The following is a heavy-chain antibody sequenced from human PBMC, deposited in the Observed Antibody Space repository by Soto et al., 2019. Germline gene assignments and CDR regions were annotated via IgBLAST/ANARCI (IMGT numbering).Heavy chain of an antibody. J-gene: IGHJ2*01. CDR3: ARRIVKSGEIVLGVAFGAFDL. CDR1: GGTFSSYA. D-gene: IGHD2-15*01. CDR2: IIPIFGTA. V-gene: IGHV1-69*01. Sequence: QVQLVQSGAEVKKPGSSVKVSCKASGGTFSSYAISWVRQAPGRGVEWMGGIIPIFGTANYGQKFQGRVTITADEPTSTAYMELGSLRAEDTAVYYFARRIVKSGEIVLGVAFGAFDLWGRGTLVTVSS.